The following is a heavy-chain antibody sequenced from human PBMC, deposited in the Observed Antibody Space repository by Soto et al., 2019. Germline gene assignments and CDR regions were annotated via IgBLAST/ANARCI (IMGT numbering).Heavy chain of an antibody. V-gene: IGHV1-2*04. CDR3: ARGSEQWLVHDI. Sequence: ASVKVSCKASGGTFSSYAISWVRQAPGQGLEWMGGINPNSGGTNYAQKFQGWVTMTRDTSISTAYMELSRLRSDDTAVYYCARGSEQWLVHDIWGQGTMVTVSS. CDR2: INPNSGGT. J-gene: IGHJ3*02. CDR1: GGTFSSYA. D-gene: IGHD6-19*01.